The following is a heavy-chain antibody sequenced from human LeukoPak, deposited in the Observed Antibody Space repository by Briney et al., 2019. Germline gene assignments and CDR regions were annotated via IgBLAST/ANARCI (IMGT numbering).Heavy chain of an antibody. CDR2: TYNSGTT. D-gene: IGHD3-10*01. CDR3: ASAAVWLAFDY. V-gene: IGHV4-59*08. CDR1: GGPISSYH. Sequence: SETLSLTCTVSGGPISSYHWSWIRQSPGKGLEWIGCTYNSGTTNYNPSLKSRVTISVDTSKNQLSLKLSSVTAADTAVYYCASAAVWLAFDYWGQGTLVTVSS. J-gene: IGHJ4*02.